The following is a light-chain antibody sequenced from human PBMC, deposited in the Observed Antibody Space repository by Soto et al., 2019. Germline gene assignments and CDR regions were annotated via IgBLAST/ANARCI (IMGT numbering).Light chain of an antibody. Sequence: QSVLTQPPSVSAAPGQKVTISCSGSSSNIGSNFGSWYQQLPGTAPKLLIYDNDKRPSGIPDRFSGSKSGTSATLGITGLQTGDEADYYCGTWDSSLSDVVFGGGTKLTVL. CDR2: DND. CDR3: GTWDSSLSDVV. CDR1: SSNIGSNF. V-gene: IGLV1-51*01. J-gene: IGLJ2*01.